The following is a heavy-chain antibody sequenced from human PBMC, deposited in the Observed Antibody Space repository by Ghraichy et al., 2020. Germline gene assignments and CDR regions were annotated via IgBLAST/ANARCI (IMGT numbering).Heavy chain of an antibody. J-gene: IGHJ4*02. D-gene: IGHD3-3*01. Sequence: GGSLRLSCAASGFTFSNYAMSWVRQAPGKGLEWVSGISGSVGTTYYADSVKGRFTISRDNSKNTLYLQMNSLRAEDTAVYYCAKVAGNYDFWSGPRYYFDYWGQGTLVTVSS. CDR2: ISGSVGTT. CDR1: GFTFSNYA. CDR3: AKVAGNYDFWSGPRYYFDY. V-gene: IGHV3-23*01.